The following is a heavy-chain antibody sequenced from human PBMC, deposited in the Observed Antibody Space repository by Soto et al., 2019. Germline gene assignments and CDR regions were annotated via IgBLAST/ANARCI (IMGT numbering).Heavy chain of an antibody. D-gene: IGHD4-17*01. V-gene: IGHV3-30*18. CDR3: AKDGLRWGHGVVGDD. J-gene: IGHJ4*02. CDR1: GFTFSDYG. Sequence: QVQLVESGGGVVQPGRSLRLSCAASGFTFSDYGMHWVRQAPGKGLEWVAVISYDGSNKYYADSVKGRFTISRDNSKNTLYLQMSGLRGEDTAVYYCAKDGLRWGHGVVGDDWGQGTLVTVSS. CDR2: ISYDGSNK.